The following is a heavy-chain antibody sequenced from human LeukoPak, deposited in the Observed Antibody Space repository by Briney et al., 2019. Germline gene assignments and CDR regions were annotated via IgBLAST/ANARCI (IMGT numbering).Heavy chain of an antibody. J-gene: IGHJ4*02. V-gene: IGHV4-59*01. CDR1: GGSFSGYY. CDR3: ARGAYYYDSSGYRPLDY. CDR2: IYYSGST. D-gene: IGHD3-22*01. Sequence: PSETLSLTCAVYGGSFSGYYWSWIRQPPGKGLEWIGYIYYSGSTNYNPSLKSRVTISVDTSKNQFSLKLSSVTAADTAVYYCARGAYYYDSSGYRPLDYWGQGTLVTVSS.